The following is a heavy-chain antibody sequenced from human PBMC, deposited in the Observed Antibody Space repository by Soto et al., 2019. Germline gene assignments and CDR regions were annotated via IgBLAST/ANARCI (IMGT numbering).Heavy chain of an antibody. CDR3: ARGVRLLWFGEGLDV. CDR2: INHSGST. J-gene: IGHJ6*04. CDR1: GGSFSGYY. V-gene: IGHV4-34*01. D-gene: IGHD3-10*01. Sequence: SETLSLTCAVYGGSFSGYYWSWIRQPPGKGLEWIGEINHSGSTNYNPSLKSRVTISVDTSKNQSSLKLSSVTAADTAVYYCARGVRLLWFGEGLDVGGKGTTVTVSS.